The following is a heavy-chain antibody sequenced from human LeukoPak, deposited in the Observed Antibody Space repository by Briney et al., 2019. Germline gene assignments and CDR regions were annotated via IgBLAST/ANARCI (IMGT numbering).Heavy chain of an antibody. CDR1: GGSISRSSYF. J-gene: IGHJ5*02. Sequence: SETLSLTCSVSGGSISRSSYFRGWIRQPPGKGLEWIGSFYYSGSTYYNPSPKSRVTISVDTSKNQFSLKLSSVTAADTAVYYCARPRGGITGTTPYNYFDPWGQGILATVSS. D-gene: IGHD1-7*01. CDR3: ARPRGGITGTTPYNYFDP. CDR2: FYYSGST. V-gene: IGHV4-39*01.